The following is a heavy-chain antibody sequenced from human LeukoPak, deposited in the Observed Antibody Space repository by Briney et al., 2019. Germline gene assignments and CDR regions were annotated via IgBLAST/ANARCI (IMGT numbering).Heavy chain of an antibody. J-gene: IGHJ3*01. V-gene: IGHV3-7*03. Sequence: GGSLRLSCAASGFTFSIHWMSWVRQAPGKGLEWVANMKQDGSEKYYVDSVKGRFTVSRDNAKNLLWLQMNSLRAEDTAVYYCTREGYMSSALDAFDLWGQGTKVTVSS. CDR1: GFTFSIHW. D-gene: IGHD5-12*01. CDR3: TREGYMSSALDAFDL. CDR2: MKQDGSEK.